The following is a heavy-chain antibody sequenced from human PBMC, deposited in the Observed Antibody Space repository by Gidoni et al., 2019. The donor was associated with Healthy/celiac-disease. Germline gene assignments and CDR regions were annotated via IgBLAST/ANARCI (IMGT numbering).Heavy chain of an antibody. CDR1: GFTFSSYG. CDR3: AKDPRYDYYFDY. D-gene: IGHD3-9*01. J-gene: IGHJ4*02. CDR2: ISYDGSNK. Sequence: QVQLVESGGGVVQPGRSLRLSCAASGFTFSSYGMHWVRQAPGKGLEWVAVISYDGSNKYYADSVKGRFTISRDNSKNTLYLQMNSLRAEDTAVYYCAKDPRYDYYFDYWGQGTLVTVSS. V-gene: IGHV3-30*18.